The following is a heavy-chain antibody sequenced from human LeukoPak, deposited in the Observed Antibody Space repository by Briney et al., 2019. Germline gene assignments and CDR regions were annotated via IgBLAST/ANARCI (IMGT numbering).Heavy chain of an antibody. V-gene: IGHV4-30-2*01. J-gene: IGHJ3*02. CDR1: GGSISSGGYY. Sequence: SGTLSLTCAVSGGSISSGGYYWSWIRQPPGKGLEWIGYIYHSGSTYYNPSLKSRVTISVDTSKNQFSLKLSSVTAADTAVYYCARDGRIVGGTRAFDIWGQGTMVTVSS. D-gene: IGHD1-26*01. CDR3: ARDGRIVGGTRAFDI. CDR2: IYHSGST.